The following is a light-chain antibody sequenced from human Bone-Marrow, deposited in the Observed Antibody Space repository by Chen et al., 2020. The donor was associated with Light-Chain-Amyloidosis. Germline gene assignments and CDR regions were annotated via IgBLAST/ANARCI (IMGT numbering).Light chain of an antibody. Sequence: SYVLTQPSSVSVAPGPTATIACGGNNIGSTSVHWYQQTPGQAPLLVVYDDCDRPSGIHERLSGSNSGNTATMTISRVEAGDEADYYCQVWDRSSDRPVFGGGTKLTVL. V-gene: IGLV3-21*02. CDR1: NIGSTS. CDR3: QVWDRSSDRPV. J-gene: IGLJ3*02. CDR2: DDC.